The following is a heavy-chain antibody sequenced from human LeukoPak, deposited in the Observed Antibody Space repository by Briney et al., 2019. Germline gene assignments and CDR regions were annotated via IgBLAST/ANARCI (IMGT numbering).Heavy chain of an antibody. J-gene: IGHJ6*02. Sequence: ASVKVSCKASGYTFTGYYMHWVRQARGQGLEWMGLINPNSGGTNYAQKFQGRVTLTRDTSISTAYMELSRLRSAATAVYYCASRGYSSGGYGMDVWGQRTTVTVSS. V-gene: IGHV1-2*02. CDR1: GYTFTGYY. D-gene: IGHD6-19*01. CDR3: ASRGYSSGGYGMDV. CDR2: INPNSGGT.